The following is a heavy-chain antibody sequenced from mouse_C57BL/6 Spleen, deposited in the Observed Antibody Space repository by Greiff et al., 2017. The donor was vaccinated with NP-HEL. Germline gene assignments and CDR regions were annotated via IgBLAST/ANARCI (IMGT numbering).Heavy chain of an antibody. CDR2: IDPSDSYT. D-gene: IGHD4-1*01. J-gene: IGHJ3*01. V-gene: IGHV1-59*01. Sequence: QVQLQQPGAELVRPGTSVKLSCKASGYTFTSYWMHWVKQRPGHGLEWIGVIDPSDSYTNYNQKFKGKATLTVDTSSSTAYMQLSSLTSEDSAVYYCAPWDVGFAYWGQGTLVTVSA. CDR3: APWDVGFAY. CDR1: GYTFTSYW.